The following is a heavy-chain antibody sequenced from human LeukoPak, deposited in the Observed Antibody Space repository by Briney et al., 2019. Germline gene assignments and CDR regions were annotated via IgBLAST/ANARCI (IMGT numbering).Heavy chain of an antibody. J-gene: IGHJ4*02. Sequence: GGSLRLSCAASGFTFNSFTMNWVRQAPGKGLEWVSSISSSSSYIYYADSVKGRFTISRDNAKNSLYLQMNSLRAEDTAVYYCARTVATFDYWGQGTLVTVSS. D-gene: IGHD5-12*01. V-gene: IGHV3-21*01. CDR1: GFTFNSFT. CDR2: ISSSSSYI. CDR3: ARTVATFDY.